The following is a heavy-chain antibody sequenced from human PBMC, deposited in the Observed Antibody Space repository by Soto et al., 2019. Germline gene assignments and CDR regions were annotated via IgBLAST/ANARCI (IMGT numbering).Heavy chain of an antibody. J-gene: IGHJ4*02. D-gene: IGHD5-18*01. CDR2: IHGDGGKI. CDR3: ARDFYGGYTYGPRDY. V-gene: IGHV3-7*01. CDR1: GFKFSAYW. Sequence: EVHLVESGGGLVQPGGSLRLSCAASGFKFSAYWMSWVRQAPGKGLEWVANIHGDGGKIYYVASVKGRFTISRVNAKRSLYLQMKSLRAEDTAVYYCARDFYGGYTYGPRDYWGQGALAAVSS.